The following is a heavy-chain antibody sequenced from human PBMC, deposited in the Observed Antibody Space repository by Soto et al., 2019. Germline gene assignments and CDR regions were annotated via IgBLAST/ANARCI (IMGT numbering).Heavy chain of an antibody. CDR1: GFTFSSYG. Sequence: EVQLLESGGGLVQPGGSLRLSCAASGFTFSSYGMSWVRQAPGKGLEWVSAISGSGGSTYYADSVKGRFTISRDNSKNTLYLQMNSLRGEDTAVYHCAKSLEVGATTRFDHWGQGTLVTVSS. CDR2: ISGSGGST. J-gene: IGHJ4*02. V-gene: IGHV3-23*01. CDR3: AKSLEVGATTRFDH. D-gene: IGHD1-26*01.